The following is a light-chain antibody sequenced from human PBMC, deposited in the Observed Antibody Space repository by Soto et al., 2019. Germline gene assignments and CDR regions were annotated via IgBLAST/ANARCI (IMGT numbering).Light chain of an antibody. J-gene: IGKJ4*01. CDR1: QSVSSY. V-gene: IGKV3-11*01. Sequence: EIVLTQSTATLSLSPGERATLSCRASQSVSSYLVWYQQKPGQAATLLIYDASNRATGIPARFSGSGSGTDFTLPISSLEPQDFAVYYCQQRSNWHLTFGGGTKVDIK. CDR2: DAS. CDR3: QQRSNWHLT.